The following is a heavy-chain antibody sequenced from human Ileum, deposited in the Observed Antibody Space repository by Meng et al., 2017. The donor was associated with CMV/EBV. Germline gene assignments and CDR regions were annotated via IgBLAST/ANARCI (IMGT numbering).Heavy chain of an antibody. Sequence: VGLQESGPGLVKPSAPLSLTCTVSGGSMSSYYWSWIRQPAGKGLEWIGRIYTSGSSNYNSSLKSRVTMSVDTSKNQFSMKLNSVAAADTAVYYCAREGPTDWGRALDYWGQGTLVTVSS. CDR1: GGSMSSYY. CDR3: AREGPTDWGRALDY. J-gene: IGHJ4*02. D-gene: IGHD7-27*01. V-gene: IGHV4-4*07. CDR2: IYTSGSS.